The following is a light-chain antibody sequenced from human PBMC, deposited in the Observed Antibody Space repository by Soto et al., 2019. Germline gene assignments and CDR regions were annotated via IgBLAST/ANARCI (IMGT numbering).Light chain of an antibody. J-gene: IGLJ1*01. CDR3: CAYAGSYTYV. V-gene: IGLV2-11*01. CDR2: DVS. CDR1: TSDVGGYEF. Sequence: QSALTQPRSVSGSPGQSVTISCTGTTSDVGGYEFVSWYQQHPGKAPTLMIYDVSKRPSGVPDRFSGSRSGNTASLTISGLQAEDEADYYCCAYAGSYTYVFGTGTKLTVL.